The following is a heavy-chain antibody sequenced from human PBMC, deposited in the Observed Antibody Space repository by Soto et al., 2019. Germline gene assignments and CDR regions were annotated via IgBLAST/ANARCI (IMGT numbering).Heavy chain of an antibody. V-gene: IGHV4-31*03. Sequence: SETLSLTCTVSGGSISSGGYYWSWIRQHPGKGLEWIGYIYYSGSTYYNPSLKSRVTISVDTSKNQFSLKLSSVTAADTAVYYCASTVTPEEWFDPWAQGTLVTVSS. CDR1: GGSISSGGYY. D-gene: IGHD4-17*01. CDR2: IYYSGST. J-gene: IGHJ5*02. CDR3: ASTVTPEEWFDP.